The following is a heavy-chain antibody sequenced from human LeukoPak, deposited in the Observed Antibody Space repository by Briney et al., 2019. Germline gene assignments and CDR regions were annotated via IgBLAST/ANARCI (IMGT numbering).Heavy chain of an antibody. Sequence: PGGSLRLSCATSGFTFRSYWMSWVRQAPGKGLEWVANIKQDGSEKYYVDSVKGRFTISRDNSKNTLYLQMNSLRAEDTAVYYCAKGPHMVLMVYGLVHSSSWYGGYFDYWGQGTLVTVSS. CDR3: AKGPHMVLMVYGLVHSSSWYGGYFDY. CDR1: GFTFRSYW. V-gene: IGHV3-7*01. CDR2: IKQDGSEK. D-gene: IGHD2-8*01. J-gene: IGHJ4*02.